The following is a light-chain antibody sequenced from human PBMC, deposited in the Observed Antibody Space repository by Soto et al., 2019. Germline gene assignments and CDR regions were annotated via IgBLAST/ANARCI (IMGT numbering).Light chain of an antibody. J-gene: IGKJ5*01. Sequence: EIVLTQSPLSLPVTPGEPASISCRSSQSLLHSSGYIYVDWYLQKPEQSPQLLLDLVSNRASGVPDRVSGSVSGTDFTLKISRVEAEDLGHYYCMQALETPPTFGQGTRLEIK. CDR2: LVS. V-gene: IGKV2-28*01. CDR1: QSLLHSSGYIY. CDR3: MQALETPPT.